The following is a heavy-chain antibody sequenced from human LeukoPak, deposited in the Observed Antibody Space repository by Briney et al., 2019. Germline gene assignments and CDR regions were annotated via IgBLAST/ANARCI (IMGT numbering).Heavy chain of an antibody. Sequence: ASVKVSCKASGYTFTSYGISWVRQAPGQGLEWMGWISAYNGNTNYEQKLQDRVTMTTDTSTSTAYMELRSLRSDDTAVYYCARDRLEATDAFDIWGQGTMVTVSS. J-gene: IGHJ3*02. V-gene: IGHV1-18*01. D-gene: IGHD6-25*01. CDR1: GYTFTSYG. CDR3: ARDRLEATDAFDI. CDR2: ISAYNGNT.